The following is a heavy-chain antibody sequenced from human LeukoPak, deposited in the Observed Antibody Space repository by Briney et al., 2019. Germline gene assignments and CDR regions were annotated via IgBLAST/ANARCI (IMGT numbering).Heavy chain of an antibody. D-gene: IGHD3-22*01. J-gene: IGHJ6*03. Sequence: SETLSLTCTVSGGSISSYYWSWIRQPPGKGLEWIGYIYTSGSTYYNPSLKSRVTISVDTSKNQFSLKLSSVTAADTAVYYCAGHYYYDSSGYYYDYYYYYMDVWGKGTTVTASS. CDR3: AGHYYYDSSGYYYDYYYYYMDV. V-gene: IGHV4-4*09. CDR1: GGSISSYY. CDR2: IYTSGST.